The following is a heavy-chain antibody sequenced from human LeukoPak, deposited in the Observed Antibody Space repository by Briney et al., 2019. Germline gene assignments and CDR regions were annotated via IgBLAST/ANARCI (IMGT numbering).Heavy chain of an antibody. J-gene: IGHJ4*02. V-gene: IGHV3-9*01. CDR2: ISWNSGTI. CDR1: GFTFDDYA. Sequence: GGSLRLSCAASGFTFDDYAMHWVQQAPGKGLEWVSGISWNSGTIKYADSVKGRFTISRDNAKNSLYLQMNSLRAEDTALYYCAKLNYDSSAPGYWGQGTLVTVSS. D-gene: IGHD3-22*01. CDR3: AKLNYDSSAPGY.